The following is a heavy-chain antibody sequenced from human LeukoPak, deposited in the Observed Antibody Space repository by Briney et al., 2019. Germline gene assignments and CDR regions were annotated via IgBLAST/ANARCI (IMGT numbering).Heavy chain of an antibody. V-gene: IGHV3-7*01. D-gene: IGHD2-21*02. CDR2: INQDGSKK. CDR3: AKWGPYCVGDYCPALDS. Sequence: PGGSLRLSCVASRFTFSNYWMSWVRQAPGKGLEWVANINQDGSKKRYADSVKGRFTISRDNAKESLYLQLNSLRAEDTAVYYCAKWGPYCVGDYCPALDSWGPGTLVTVSS. J-gene: IGHJ4*02. CDR1: RFTFSNYW.